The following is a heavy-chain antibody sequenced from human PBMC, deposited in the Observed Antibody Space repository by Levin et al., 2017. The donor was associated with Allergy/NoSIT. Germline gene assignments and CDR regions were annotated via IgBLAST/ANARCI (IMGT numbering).Heavy chain of an antibody. CDR3: ARGNRAARLSS. D-gene: IGHD3-16*02. V-gene: IGHV4-34*01. Sequence: SETLSLTCAVYGGSFSGYFWTWIRQPPGKGLEWIGEINHSGGTSSNPSLNPSLKSRVTISADTSKNQFSLKLTSVTAADTAVYYCARGNRAARLSSWGQGTLVTVCS. CDR2: INHSGGT. J-gene: IGHJ4*02. CDR1: GGSFSGYF.